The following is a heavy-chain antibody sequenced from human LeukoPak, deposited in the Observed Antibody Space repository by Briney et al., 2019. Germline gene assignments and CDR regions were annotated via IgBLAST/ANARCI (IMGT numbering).Heavy chain of an antibody. CDR3: AKDSGYSSSGPGSF. V-gene: IGHV3-30*18. D-gene: IGHD6-6*01. Sequence: GGSLRLSCAASGFTFSSYGMPWVRQAPGKGLEWVAVISYDGSNKCYADSVKGRFTISRDNSKNTLYLQMNSLRAEDTAVYYCAKDSGYSSSGPGSFWGQGTLVTVSS. J-gene: IGHJ4*02. CDR1: GFTFSSYG. CDR2: ISYDGSNK.